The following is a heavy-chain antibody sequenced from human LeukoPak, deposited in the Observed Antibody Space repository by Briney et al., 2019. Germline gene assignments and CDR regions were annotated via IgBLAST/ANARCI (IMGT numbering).Heavy chain of an antibody. J-gene: IGHJ6*02. V-gene: IGHV3-53*05. CDR3: AKDLVVRGVMVHGMDV. CDR1: GFTVSSNY. CDR2: IYSGGST. Sequence: PGGSLRLSCAASGFTVSSNYMNWVRQAPGKGLEWVSVIYSGGSTYYADSVKGRFTISRDDSKSTLYLQMNSLRAEDTAVYYCAKDLVVRGVMVHGMDVWGQGTTVTVSS. D-gene: IGHD3-10*01.